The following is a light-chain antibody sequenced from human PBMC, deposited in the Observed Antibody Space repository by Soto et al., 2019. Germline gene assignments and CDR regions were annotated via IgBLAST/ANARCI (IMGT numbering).Light chain of an antibody. J-gene: IGLJ3*02. CDR1: SSAV. CDR3: SDDGIM. CDR2: EDN. Sequence: QAVLTQPASVSGSPGQSFTISCTGASSAVSWCQHHPGKAPQLIIYEDNKRPSRVSNRFSGSKSGNTASLTITGLQAEDEATYCISDDGIMFGGGTKSPS. V-gene: IGLV2-23*01.